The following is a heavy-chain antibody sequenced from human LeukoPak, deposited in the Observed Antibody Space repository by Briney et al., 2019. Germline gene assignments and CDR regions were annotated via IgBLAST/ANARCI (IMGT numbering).Heavy chain of an antibody. Sequence: GGSLRLSCAASGFTFSSYWMSWVRQAPGKGLEWVANIKQDGSEKYYVDSVKGRFTIPRDNAKNSLYLQMNSLRAEDTAVYYCARTPLDYYYGMDVWGQGTTVTVSS. CDR2: IKQDGSEK. J-gene: IGHJ6*02. CDR1: GFTFSSYW. V-gene: IGHV3-7*03. CDR3: ARTPLDYYYGMDV.